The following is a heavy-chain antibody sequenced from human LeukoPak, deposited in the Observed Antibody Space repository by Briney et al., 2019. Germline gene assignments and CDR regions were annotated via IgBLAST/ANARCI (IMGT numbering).Heavy chain of an antibody. V-gene: IGHV1-24*01. J-gene: IGHJ3*02. CDR2: FDPEDGET. CDR1: GYTRTELS. CDR3: ATVEALGYYDSRLAFDI. Sequence: ASVKVSCKVSGYTRTELSMHWVRQAPGKGLEWMGGFDPEDGETIYAQKFQGRVTMTEDTSTDTAYMELSSLRSEDTAVYYCATVEALGYYDSRLAFDIWGQGTMVTVSS. D-gene: IGHD3-22*01.